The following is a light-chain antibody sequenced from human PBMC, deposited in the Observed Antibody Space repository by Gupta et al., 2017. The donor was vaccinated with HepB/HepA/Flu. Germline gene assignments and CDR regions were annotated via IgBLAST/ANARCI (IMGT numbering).Light chain of an antibody. Sequence: QSVLTPPPSVSGAPGQRVTISCTGSSSNIGAGYDVHWYQQLPGTAPNLLIYDNSNRPSGVPDRFSGSKSGTSASLAITGLQAEDEADYYCQSYDSSRSGYVFGTGTKVTVL. V-gene: IGLV1-40*01. CDR1: SSNIGAGYD. J-gene: IGLJ1*01. CDR2: DNS. CDR3: QSYDSSRSGYV.